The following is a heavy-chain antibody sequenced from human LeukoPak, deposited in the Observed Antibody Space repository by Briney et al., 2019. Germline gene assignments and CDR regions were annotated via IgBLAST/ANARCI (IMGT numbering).Heavy chain of an antibody. V-gene: IGHV1-18*01. J-gene: IGHJ3*02. CDR1: GYTFTSYG. CDR3: ARDVYCSGGSCYGAFDI. CDR2: ISAYNGNT. Sequence: GASVKVSCKASGYTFTSYGISWVRQAPGQGLEWMGWISAYNGNTNYAQKLQGRVTMTTDTSTSTAYMELRSLRSDDTAVYYCARDVYCSGGSCYGAFDIWGQGTMVTVSS. D-gene: IGHD2-15*01.